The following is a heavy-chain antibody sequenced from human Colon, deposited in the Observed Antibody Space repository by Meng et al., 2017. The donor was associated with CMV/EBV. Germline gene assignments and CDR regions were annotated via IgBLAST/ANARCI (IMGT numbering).Heavy chain of an antibody. V-gene: IGHV1-46*01. D-gene: IGHD6-19*01. Sequence: ASVKVSCKTSGYSFSDYIHWVRQAPRQGLEWMAIINLSADTTVYAEKFRDRFTVTRDTSTATVYMELSKLKSNDTAVYFCARDRTSGWQPDFWGQGTLVTVSS. CDR3: ARDRTSGWQPDF. J-gene: IGHJ4*02. CDR1: GYSFSDY. CDR2: INLSADTT.